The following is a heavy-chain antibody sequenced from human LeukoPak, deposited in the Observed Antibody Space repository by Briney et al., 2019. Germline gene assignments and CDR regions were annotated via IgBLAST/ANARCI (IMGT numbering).Heavy chain of an antibody. CDR3: SEGYFEPFDH. D-gene: IGHD2/OR15-2a*01. J-gene: IGHJ4*02. V-gene: IGHV4-59*02. CDR2: LSYTGKT. Sequence: SETLSLTCNVSGVSVSTSHWNWIRQRPGQGLEWIGCLSYTGKTDYNPSLKSRGSISLGSSNNHFSLKLTSVTAADTAVYYCSEGYFEPFDHWGQGILVTVSS. CDR1: GVSVSTSH.